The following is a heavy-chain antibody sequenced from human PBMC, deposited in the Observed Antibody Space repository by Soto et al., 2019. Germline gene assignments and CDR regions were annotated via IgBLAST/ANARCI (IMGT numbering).Heavy chain of an antibody. D-gene: IGHD3-10*01. V-gene: IGHV4-59*08. J-gene: IGHJ4*02. CDR2: IYYSGST. CDR3: ARHNYGSGSTYFDY. CDR1: GGSISSYY. Sequence: SETLSLTCTVSGGSISSYYWSWIRQPPGKGLEWIGYIYYSGSTNYNPSLKSRVTISVDTSKNQSSLKLNSMTAADTAVYYCARHNYGSGSTYFDYWGQRTLVTVSS.